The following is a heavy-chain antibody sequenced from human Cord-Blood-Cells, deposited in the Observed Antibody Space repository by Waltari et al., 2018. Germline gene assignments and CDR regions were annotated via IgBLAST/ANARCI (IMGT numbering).Heavy chain of an antibody. V-gene: IGHV4-4*02. CDR2: IYHSGST. CDR1: GGSISSSNW. D-gene: IGHD6-13*01. Sequence: QVQLQESGPGLVKPSGTLSLTCAVSGGSISSSNWWIGEIYHSGSTNYNPSLKSRVTISVDKSKNQFSLKLSSVTAADTAVYYCARDLEGSSWYGTDAFDIWGQGTMVTVSS. CDR3: ARDLEGSSWYGTDAFDI. J-gene: IGHJ3*02.